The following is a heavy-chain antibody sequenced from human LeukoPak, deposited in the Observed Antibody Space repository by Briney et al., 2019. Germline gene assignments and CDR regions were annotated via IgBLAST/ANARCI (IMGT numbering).Heavy chain of an antibody. CDR3: ARGSLSNDY. J-gene: IGHJ4*02. V-gene: IGHV4-59*01. CDR2: IYYSGST. CDR1: GGFIISYY. Sequence: ETLSLTGTVSGGFIISYYWSWTRQPPGKGLEWIGYIYYSGSTNYNPSLKSRVSISVDTSKNQCSLKLSSVTAADTAVYYCARGSLSNDYWGQGTLVTVSS.